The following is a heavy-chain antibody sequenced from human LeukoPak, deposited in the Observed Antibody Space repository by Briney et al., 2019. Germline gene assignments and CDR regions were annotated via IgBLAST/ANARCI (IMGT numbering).Heavy chain of an antibody. CDR1: GFTFSNYW. Sequence: PGGSLRLSCAASGFTFSNYWMHWVRQAPGKGLVWVSCIDSDGITRYADSVKGRFTISRDDAENTLYLQMNSLRAEDTAVYYCARGGHASVDCWGQGTLVTVSS. J-gene: IGHJ4*02. CDR3: ARGGHASVDC. CDR2: IDSDGIT. D-gene: IGHD3-10*01. V-gene: IGHV3-74*01.